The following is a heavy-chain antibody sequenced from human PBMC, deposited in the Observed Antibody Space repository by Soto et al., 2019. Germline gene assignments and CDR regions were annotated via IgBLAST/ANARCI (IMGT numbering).Heavy chain of an antibody. J-gene: IGHJ3*02. V-gene: IGHV1-8*01. Sequence: GPSVKVSCKASGYTFTSYDINWVRQATGQGLEWMGWMNPNSGNTGYAQKFQGRVTMTRNTSISTAYMELSSLRSEDTAVYYCSRGPYVLWFGESRPRDAFDICGQGTMVTVSS. CDR1: GYTFTSYD. D-gene: IGHD3-10*01. CDR3: SRGPYVLWFGESRPRDAFDI. CDR2: MNPNSGNT.